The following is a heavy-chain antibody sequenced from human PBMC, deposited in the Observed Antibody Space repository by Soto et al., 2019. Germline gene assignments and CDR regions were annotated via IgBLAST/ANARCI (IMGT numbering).Heavy chain of an antibody. J-gene: IGHJ6*02. CDR3: AKDQSTNSRSYHALDV. CDR2: VSNDESNK. Sequence: QVQLVESGGGVVQPGESLRLSCAASEFTFSSYAMHWVRQAPGKGLEWVAVVSNDESNKYYADSVKGRFTISRDNSKNTLNLQMNSLRAEDTAVYYCAKDQSTNSRSYHALDVWGQGTTVTVSS. CDR1: EFTFSSYA. D-gene: IGHD2-8*01. V-gene: IGHV3-30*18.